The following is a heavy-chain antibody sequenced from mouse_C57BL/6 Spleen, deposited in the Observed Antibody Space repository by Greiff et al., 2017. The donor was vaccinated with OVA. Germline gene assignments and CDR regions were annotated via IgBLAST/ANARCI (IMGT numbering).Heavy chain of an antibody. Sequence: EVQRVESGGGLVKPGGSLKLSCAASGFTFSSYAMSWVRQTPEKRLAWVAPISDGGSYTYYPENVKGRFTISRDNAKNHLYLQMSHLKSEDTAMYYCARDDRFTTAYFDVWGTGTTVTVSS. CDR2: ISDGGSYT. CDR3: ARDDRFTTAYFDV. D-gene: IGHD1-1*01. V-gene: IGHV5-4*01. J-gene: IGHJ1*03. CDR1: GFTFSSYA.